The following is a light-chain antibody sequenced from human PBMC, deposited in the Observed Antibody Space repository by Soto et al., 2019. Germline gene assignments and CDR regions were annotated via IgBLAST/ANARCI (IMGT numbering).Light chain of an antibody. CDR3: QQFSKWPPA. J-gene: IGKJ1*01. CDR2: DAS. CDR1: QSVSSN. Sequence: ELLMTQSPATLSLSPGERATLSCRASQSVSSNLAWYQQKPGQAPRLLIYDASTRATGIPARFSGSVSVTEFTLTISSLDSEDFAVYYCQQFSKWPPAFGQGSKVEIK. V-gene: IGKV3D-15*01.